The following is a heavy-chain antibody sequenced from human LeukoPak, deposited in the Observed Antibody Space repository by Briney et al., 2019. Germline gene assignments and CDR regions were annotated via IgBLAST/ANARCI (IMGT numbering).Heavy chain of an antibody. CDR3: ARGTPYYYSYFIDV. V-gene: IGHV3-21*01. CDR1: GFTFSSYS. Sequence: GGSLRLSCAASGFTFSSYSMNWVRQAPGKGLEWVSSISSSSSYIYYADSVKGRFTISRDNAKNSLYLQMNSLRAEDTAVYYCARGTPYYYSYFIDVWAKGTTVTVSS. J-gene: IGHJ6*03. CDR2: ISSSSSYI.